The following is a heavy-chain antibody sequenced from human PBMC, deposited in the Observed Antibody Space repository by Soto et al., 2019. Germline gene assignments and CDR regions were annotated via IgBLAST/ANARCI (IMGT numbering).Heavy chain of an antibody. J-gene: IGHJ6*02. CDR2: IYHSGST. CDR1: GGSISSSNW. V-gene: IGHV4-4*02. Sequence: PSETLSLTCAVSGGSISSSNWWRWVRPPPGKGLGWIGEIYHSGSTNYNPSLKGRVTIAVDNSKNQFPLQLCSVTAADTAVYYCARVPPFSNSWSYYYYYYGMDVWGQGTTVTVSS. D-gene: IGHD6-13*01. CDR3: ARVPPFSNSWSYYYYYYGMDV.